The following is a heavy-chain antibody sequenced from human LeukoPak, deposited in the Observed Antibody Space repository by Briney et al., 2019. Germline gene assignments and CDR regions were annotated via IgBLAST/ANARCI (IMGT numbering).Heavy chain of an antibody. V-gene: IGHV4-39*01. D-gene: IGHD3-10*01. CDR3: ARARLSIVRGITNFDY. CDR2: INYSGST. J-gene: IGHJ4*02. CDR1: GCSISSSAYN. Sequence: AETLSLTCTASGCSISSSAYNWGWNRQRPGTGLDWIGTINYSGSTFYTPSLKSRVTISVDTSKNQFSLMLNSVTAADTALYFCARARLSIVRGITNFDYWGQGTVVTVSS.